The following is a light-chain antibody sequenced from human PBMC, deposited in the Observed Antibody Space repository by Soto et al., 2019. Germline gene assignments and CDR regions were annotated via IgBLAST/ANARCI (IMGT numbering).Light chain of an antibody. CDR3: QQYNNWPWT. CDR1: QSVSSY. CDR2: GAS. Sequence: EVVLTQSPGTLSLSPGERATLSCRASQSVSSYLAWYQQKPGQAPRLLIHGASTRATGFPGRFSGSGSGTDFTLTISSLQSEDFAVYYCQQYNNWPWTFGQGTKVDI. J-gene: IGKJ1*01. V-gene: IGKV3-15*01.